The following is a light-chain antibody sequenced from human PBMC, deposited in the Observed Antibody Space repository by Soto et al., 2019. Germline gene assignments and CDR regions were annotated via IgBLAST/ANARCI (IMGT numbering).Light chain of an antibody. CDR2: GVS. V-gene: IGKV3-20*01. CDR1: QSVTSSY. J-gene: IGKJ2*01. CDR3: HQYGGSPVA. Sequence: EIVLTQSPGTLSLSPGERATLSCRASQSVTSSYLAWYQQKPGQAPRLLIYGVSSRATGIPDRFSGSGSGTDFTLSISSLEPEDFAVYFCHQYGGSPVAFGQGTKLEIK.